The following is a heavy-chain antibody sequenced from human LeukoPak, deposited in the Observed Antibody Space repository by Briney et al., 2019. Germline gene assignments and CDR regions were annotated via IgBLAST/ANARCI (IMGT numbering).Heavy chain of an antibody. J-gene: IGHJ3*02. D-gene: IGHD5-18*01. CDR3: AKPGYTYRYGAFDI. CDR1: GFTFSDYY. Sequence: GGSLRLSCAASGFTFSDYYMSWIRQAPGKGLEGVSVISGSDGDTYYADSVKGRFTISRDNSKNTLFLQMNSLRADDTAVYYCAKPGYTYRYGAFDIWGQGTMVTVSS. CDR2: ISGSDGDT. V-gene: IGHV3-23*01.